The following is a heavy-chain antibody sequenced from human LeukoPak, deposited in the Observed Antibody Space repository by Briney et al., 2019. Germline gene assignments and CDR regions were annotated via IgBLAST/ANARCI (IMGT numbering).Heavy chain of an antibody. CDR2: IYHSGST. J-gene: IGHJ5*02. Sequence: SETLSLTCTVSGYSISSGYYWGWIRQPPGKGLEWIGSIYHSGSTYYNPSLKSRVTISVDTSKNQFSLKLSSVTAADTAVYYCKGQMVRGVNIWFDPWGQGTLVTVSS. CDR3: KGQMVRGVNIWFDP. V-gene: IGHV4-38-2*02. CDR1: GYSISSGYY. D-gene: IGHD3-10*01.